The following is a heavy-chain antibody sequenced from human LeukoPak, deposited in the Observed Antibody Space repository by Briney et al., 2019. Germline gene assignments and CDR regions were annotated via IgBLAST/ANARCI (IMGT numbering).Heavy chain of an antibody. D-gene: IGHD6-13*01. J-gene: IGHJ5*02. CDR2: INPSGGST. V-gene: IGHV1-46*01. Sequence: ASVKVSCKASGYTLTSYYMHWVRQAPGQGLEWMGIINPSGGSTSYAQKFQGRVTMTRDTSTSTVYMELSSLRSEDTAVYYCARERIAAAGYNWFDPWGQGTLVTVSS. CDR1: GYTLTSYY. CDR3: ARERIAAAGYNWFDP.